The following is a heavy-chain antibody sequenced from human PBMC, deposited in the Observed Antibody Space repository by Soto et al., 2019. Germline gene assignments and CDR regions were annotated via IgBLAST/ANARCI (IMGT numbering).Heavy chain of an antibody. J-gene: IGHJ4*02. Sequence: SETLSLTCTVSGGSISSSSYYWGWIRQPPGKGLEWIGSIYYSGSTYYNPSLKSRVTISVDTSKNQFSLKLSSVTAADTAVYYCARRRGSGSYYRIDYWGQGTLVTVSS. V-gene: IGHV4-39*01. D-gene: IGHD3-10*01. CDR2: IYYSGST. CDR3: ARRRGSGSYYRIDY. CDR1: GGSISSSSYY.